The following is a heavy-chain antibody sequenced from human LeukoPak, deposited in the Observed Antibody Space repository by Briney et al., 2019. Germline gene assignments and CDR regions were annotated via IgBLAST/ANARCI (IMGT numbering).Heavy chain of an antibody. CDR1: GGSISSYY. D-gene: IGHD2-15*01. CDR3: ARSYCSGGSCWVYFDY. CDR2: IYYSGST. J-gene: IGHJ4*02. V-gene: IGHV4-59*08. Sequence: SETLSLTCTVSGGSISSYYWSWIRQPPGKGLEWIGNIYYSGSTNYNPSLKSRVTISVDTSKNQFSLKLSSVTTADTAIYYCARSYCSGGSCWVYFDYWGQGTLVTVSS.